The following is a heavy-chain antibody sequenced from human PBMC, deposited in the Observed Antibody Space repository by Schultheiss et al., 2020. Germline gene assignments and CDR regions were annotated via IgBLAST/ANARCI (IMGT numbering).Heavy chain of an antibody. CDR2: IYHSGST. V-gene: IGHV4-4*02. CDR1: GGSISSSNW. CDR3: ARGGTMVRGVTPYYYYGMDV. J-gene: IGHJ6*02. Sequence: SETLSLTCAVSGGSISSSNWWSWVRQPPGKGLEWIGEIYHSGSTNYNPSLKSRVTISVDTSKNQFSLKLSSVTAADTAVYYCARGGTMVRGVTPYYYYGMDVWGQGTTVTVSS. D-gene: IGHD3-10*01.